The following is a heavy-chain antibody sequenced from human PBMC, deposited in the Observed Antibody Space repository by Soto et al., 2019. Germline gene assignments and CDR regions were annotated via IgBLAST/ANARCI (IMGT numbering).Heavy chain of an antibody. D-gene: IGHD3-3*01. CDR1: EYTFTSYD. Sequence: QVQLVQSGAEVKKPGASVKVSCKASEYTFTSYDFNWVRQASGQGLEWMGWMNPNSGNTGYAQKLQGRVTMTRDTSISTAYMELSSLRSDDTAVYYCATGPREWGFDYWGQGTLVTVSS. CDR2: MNPNSGNT. V-gene: IGHV1-8*01. J-gene: IGHJ4*02. CDR3: ATGPREWGFDY.